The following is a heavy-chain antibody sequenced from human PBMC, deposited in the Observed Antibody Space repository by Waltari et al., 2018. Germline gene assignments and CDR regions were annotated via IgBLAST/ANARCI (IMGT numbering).Heavy chain of an antibody. V-gene: IGHV3-21*01. D-gene: IGHD6-19*01. CDR2: ISSSSSYI. Sequence: EVQLVESGGGLVKPGGSLRLSCAASGFTFSSYSMNWVRQAPGKGLAWVSSISSSSSYIYYADSVKGRFTISRDNAKNSLYLQMNSLRAEDTAVYYCARDPPPNRPGIAVAGTDYWGQGTLVTVSS. CDR1: GFTFSSYS. CDR3: ARDPPPNRPGIAVAGTDY. J-gene: IGHJ4*02.